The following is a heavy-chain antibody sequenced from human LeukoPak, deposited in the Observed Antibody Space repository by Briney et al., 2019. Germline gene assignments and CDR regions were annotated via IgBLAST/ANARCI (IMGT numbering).Heavy chain of an antibody. Sequence: GGSLRLSCAASGFTFSRYAMSWVRQAPGKGLEWVSAISGSGGSTYYADSVKGRFTISRDNSKNTLYLQMNSLRAEDTAVYYCAKAPVLLWFGEEGYFDLWGRGTLVTVSS. D-gene: IGHD3-10*01. CDR2: ISGSGGST. J-gene: IGHJ2*01. V-gene: IGHV3-23*01. CDR3: AKAPVLLWFGEEGYFDL. CDR1: GFTFSRYA.